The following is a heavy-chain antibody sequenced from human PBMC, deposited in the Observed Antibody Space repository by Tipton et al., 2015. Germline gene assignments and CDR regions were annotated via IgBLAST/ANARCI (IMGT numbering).Heavy chain of an antibody. CDR2: IYHTGST. V-gene: IGHV4-61*01. CDR3: AREAGIVAAPSRYFHY. J-gene: IGHJ1*01. D-gene: IGHD2-15*01. CDR1: GVSVTSGSFY. Sequence: TLSLTCTVSGVSVTSGSFYWSWIRQSPGKGLEWIGYIYHTGSTIYNPSLKSRVTISLDRSKNQFSLRLTSVTAADTAMYYCAREAGIVAAPSRYFHYWGQGTLVTVSS.